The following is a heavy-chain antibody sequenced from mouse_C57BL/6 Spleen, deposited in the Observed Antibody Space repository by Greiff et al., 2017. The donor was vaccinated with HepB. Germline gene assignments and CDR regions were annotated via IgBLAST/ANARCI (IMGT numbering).Heavy chain of an antibody. CDR2: IHPNSGST. CDR3: ARYGDYYGSSYWYFDV. V-gene: IGHV1-64*01. Sequence: QVQLQQPGAELVKPGASVKLSCKASGYTFTSYWMHWVKQRPGQGLEWIGMIHPNSGSTNYNEKFKSKATLTVDKSFSTAYMQLSSLTSEDSAFYYCARYGDYYGSSYWYFDVWGTGTTVTVSS. J-gene: IGHJ1*03. D-gene: IGHD1-1*01. CDR1: GYTFTSYW.